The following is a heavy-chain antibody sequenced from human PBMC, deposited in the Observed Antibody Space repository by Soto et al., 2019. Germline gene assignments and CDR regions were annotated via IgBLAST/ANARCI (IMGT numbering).Heavy chain of an antibody. J-gene: IGHJ4*02. D-gene: IGHD3-22*01. Sequence: GGSLRLSCAASGLTFSSYGMHWVRQAPGKGLEWVAVIWYDGSNKYYADSVKGRFTISRDNSKNTLYLQMNSLRAEDTAVYYCARDLLYDSSGYYTPIIDYWGQGTLVTVSS. CDR3: ARDLLYDSSGYYTPIIDY. V-gene: IGHV3-33*01. CDR1: GLTFSSYG. CDR2: IWYDGSNK.